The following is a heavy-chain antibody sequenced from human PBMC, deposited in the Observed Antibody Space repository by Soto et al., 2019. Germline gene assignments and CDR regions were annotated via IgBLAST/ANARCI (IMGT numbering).Heavy chain of an antibody. Sequence: QVQLVQSGDEVKKPGASVKVSCKASDYIFVNYGIAWVRQAPGQGLGWMGWISPYTGNTHSATKVQGRLTMTTDTSTSTAYMDLGSLTSDDTAVYYCVMVDNYVTPTPQDVWGQGTTVTVSS. D-gene: IGHD3-16*01. CDR3: VMVDNYVTPTPQDV. J-gene: IGHJ6*02. CDR2: ISPYTGNT. V-gene: IGHV1-18*01. CDR1: DYIFVNYG.